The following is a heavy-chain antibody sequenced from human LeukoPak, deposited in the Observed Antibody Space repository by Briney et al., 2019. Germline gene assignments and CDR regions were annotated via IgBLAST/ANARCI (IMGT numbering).Heavy chain of an antibody. J-gene: IGHJ4*02. D-gene: IGHD3-10*01. Sequence: GGSLRLSCAASGFTFSSYSMNWVRQAPGKGLEWVSSISSSSRYIYYADLLKGRFTISRDNAKNSLYLQMNSLRAEDTAVYYCARVKYERGVIIYYFDYWGQGTLVTVSS. CDR1: GFTFSSYS. CDR3: ARVKYERGVIIYYFDY. CDR2: ISSSSRYI. V-gene: IGHV3-21*01.